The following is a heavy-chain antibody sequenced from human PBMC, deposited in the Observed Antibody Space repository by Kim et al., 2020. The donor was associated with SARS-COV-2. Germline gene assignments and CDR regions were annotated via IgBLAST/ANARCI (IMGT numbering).Heavy chain of an antibody. D-gene: IGHD1-26*01. J-gene: IGHJ6*02. CDR2: ISYDGSNK. CDR1: GFTFSSYA. Sequence: GGSLRLSCAASGFTFSSYAMHWVRQAPGKGLEWVAVISYDGSNKYYADSVKGRFTISRDNSKNTLYLQMNSLRAEDTAVYYCARDLEMGVHYYYYGMDVWGQGTTVTVSS. CDR3: ARDLEMGVHYYYYGMDV. V-gene: IGHV3-30-3*01.